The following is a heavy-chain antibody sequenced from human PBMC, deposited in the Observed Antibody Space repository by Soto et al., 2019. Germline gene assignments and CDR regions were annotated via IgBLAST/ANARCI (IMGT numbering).Heavy chain of an antibody. V-gene: IGHV3-30-3*01. J-gene: IGHJ4*02. CDR3: ARTGIEQWLDASHFDY. D-gene: IGHD6-19*01. CDR1: GFTFSSYA. Sequence: QVQLVESGGGVVQPGRSLRLSCAASGFTFSSYAMHWVRQAPGKGLEWVAVISYDGSNKYYADSVKGRFTISRDNSKNTLYLQMNSLRAEDTAVYYCARTGIEQWLDASHFDYWGQGTLVTVSS. CDR2: ISYDGSNK.